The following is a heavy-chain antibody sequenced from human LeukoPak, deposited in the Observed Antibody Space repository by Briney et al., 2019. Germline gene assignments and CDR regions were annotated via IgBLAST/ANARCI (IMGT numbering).Heavy chain of an antibody. CDR2: IHYSGRT. CDR3: AKSGSYYRSFDY. CDR1: GGSISTDSYY. Sequence: SETLSLTCIVSGGSISTDSYYWNWLRPPPGKGLEWFGSIHYSGRTYYNPSLKSRVTMSVDTSKNQFSLKLSSVTAADTAVYYCAKSGSYYRSFDYWGQGTLVTVSS. V-gene: IGHV4-39*01. J-gene: IGHJ4*02. D-gene: IGHD1-26*01.